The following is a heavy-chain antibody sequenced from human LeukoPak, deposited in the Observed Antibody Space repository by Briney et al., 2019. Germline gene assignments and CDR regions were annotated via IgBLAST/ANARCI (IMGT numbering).Heavy chain of an antibody. V-gene: IGHV3-23*01. D-gene: IGHD1-26*01. CDR2: ISSGGST. Sequence: GSLRLSCAASGFTFNDYYMSWIRQAPGKGLEWVSYISSGGSTYYADSVKGRFTISRDNSKNTLYLQMNSLRAEDTAVYYCAKGIVGATIGVDYYYGMDVWGQGTTVTVSS. CDR1: GFTFNDYY. J-gene: IGHJ6*02. CDR3: AKGIVGATIGVDYYYGMDV.